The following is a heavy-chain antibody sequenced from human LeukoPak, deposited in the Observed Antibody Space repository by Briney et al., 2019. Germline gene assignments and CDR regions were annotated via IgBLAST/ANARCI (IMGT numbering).Heavy chain of an antibody. D-gene: IGHD2-2*01. CDR1: GFTLSNYG. J-gene: IGHJ4*02. CDR3: AKDSAGYCSSTSCYL. CDR2: ISYDGNNK. V-gene: IGHV3-30*18. Sequence: GGSLRLSCAASGFTLSNYGMHWVRQAPGKGLEWVAVISYDGNNKFYADSVKGRFTISRDNSKNTLYLQMNSLRAEDTAVYYCAKDSAGYCSSTSCYLWGQGTLVTVSS.